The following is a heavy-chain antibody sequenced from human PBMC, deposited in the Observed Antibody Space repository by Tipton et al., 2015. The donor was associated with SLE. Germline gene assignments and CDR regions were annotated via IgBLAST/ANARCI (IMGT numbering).Heavy chain of an antibody. V-gene: IGHV4-59*02. CDR3: ARFPGGSYYYYTLDV. CDR1: GSSVSSYH. D-gene: IGHD1-26*01. J-gene: IGHJ6*02. CDR2: FHSSGTT. Sequence: TLSLTCTVSGSSVSSYHWSWIRQPPGKGLEWIAYFHSSGTTDSNPSFMSRLTLSVQTSANQFFLNLTSVTAADTAVYFCARFPGGSYYYYTLDVCGQGTTVTVSS.